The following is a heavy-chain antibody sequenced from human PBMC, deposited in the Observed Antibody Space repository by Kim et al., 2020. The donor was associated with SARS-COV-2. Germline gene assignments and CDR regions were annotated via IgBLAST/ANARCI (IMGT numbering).Heavy chain of an antibody. Sequence: GGSLRLSCTTSGFTFSSHAMHWVRQTPGKGLECVSSISGGGGHLYYADSVKGRFTISRDTATSSLFLEMHSLRAEDTAVYYCASGFYGSSFDNWGQGTL. V-gene: IGHV3-21*01. J-gene: IGHJ4*02. CDR3: ASGFYGSSFDN. D-gene: IGHD3-10*01. CDR1: GFTFSSHA. CDR2: ISGGGGHL.